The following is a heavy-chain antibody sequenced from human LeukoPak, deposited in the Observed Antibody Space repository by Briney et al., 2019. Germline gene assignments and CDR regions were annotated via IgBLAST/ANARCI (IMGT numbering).Heavy chain of an antibody. CDR1: GGSFSGYY. Sequence: SETLYLTCAVYGGSFSGYYWSWIRQPPGKGLEWMGEINHSGSTNNNPSLKSGVTISVDKSKNPCSLKPSSVTGADKGVYYCAGGAAALFDYWGQGTLVTVSS. CDR2: INHSGST. D-gene: IGHD2-2*01. V-gene: IGHV4-34*01. J-gene: IGHJ4*02. CDR3: AGGAAALFDY.